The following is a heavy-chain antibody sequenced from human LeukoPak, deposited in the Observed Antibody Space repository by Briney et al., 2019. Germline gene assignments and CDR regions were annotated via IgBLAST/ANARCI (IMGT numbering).Heavy chain of an antibody. CDR1: GFTFSSYS. Sequence: GGSLRLSCAASGFTFSSYSMNWVRQAPGKGLEWVSSISSSSSYIYYAGSVKGRFTISRDNAKNSLYLQMNSLRAEDTAVYYCARAHTAMVTPTFDYWGQGTLVTVSS. V-gene: IGHV3-21*04. CDR3: ARAHTAMVTPTFDY. D-gene: IGHD5-18*01. J-gene: IGHJ4*02. CDR2: ISSSSSYI.